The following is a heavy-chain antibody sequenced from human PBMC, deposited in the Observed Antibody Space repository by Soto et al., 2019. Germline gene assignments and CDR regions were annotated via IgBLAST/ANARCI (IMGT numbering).Heavy chain of an antibody. J-gene: IGHJ4*02. Sequence: EVQLLDSGGGLVQPGGSLRLSCAASGFTFSNYAMTWVRQGPGKGLEWVSGISGSGGRSYYADSVKGLFTISRDNSKSTLYLQMNSLRAEDTAVYYCATAYFVWSSEQPYYFDYWAQGTLVTVSS. CDR1: GFTFSNYA. CDR2: ISGSGGRS. D-gene: IGHD3-16*01. V-gene: IGHV3-23*01. CDR3: ATAYFVWSSEQPYYFDY.